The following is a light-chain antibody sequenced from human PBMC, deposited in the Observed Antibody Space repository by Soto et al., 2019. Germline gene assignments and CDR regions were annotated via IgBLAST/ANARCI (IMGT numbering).Light chain of an antibody. CDR1: QSISTW. CDR3: QQYNSYHLS. V-gene: IGKV1-5*03. CDR2: KAS. J-gene: IGKJ4*01. Sequence: DIQMTQSPSTLSASVGDRVTITCRASQSISTWLVWYQQKPGKAPKLLIYKASNLESGVPSRFSGSGSGTEFTLTISSLQPDDFATYYCQQYNSYHLSFAGGTKVDIK.